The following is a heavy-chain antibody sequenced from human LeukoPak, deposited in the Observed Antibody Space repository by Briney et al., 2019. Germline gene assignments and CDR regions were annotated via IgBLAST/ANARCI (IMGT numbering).Heavy chain of an antibody. CDR3: ARESADYYGSGSYDSFDY. Sequence: SETLSLTCAVYGGSFSGYYWSWIRQPPGKGLEWIGEINHSGSTNYNPSLKSRVTISVDTSKNQFSLKLSSVTAADTAVYYCARESADYYGSGSYDSFDYWGQGTLVTVSS. J-gene: IGHJ4*02. D-gene: IGHD3-10*01. V-gene: IGHV4-34*01. CDR1: GGSFSGYY. CDR2: INHSGST.